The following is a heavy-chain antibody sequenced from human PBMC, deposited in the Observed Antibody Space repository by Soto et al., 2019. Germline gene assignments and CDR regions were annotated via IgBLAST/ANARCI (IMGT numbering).Heavy chain of an antibody. CDR2: IYYSGST. J-gene: IGHJ3*02. CDR1: GGSISSYY. CDR3: ARPMSGHDAFDI. Sequence: SETLSLTCTVSGGSISSYYWSWIRQPPGKGLEWIGYIYYSGSTNYNPSLKSRVTISVDTSKNQFSLKLSSVTAVDTAVYYCARPMSGHDAFDIWGQGTMVTVSS. V-gene: IGHV4-59*01. D-gene: IGHD3-22*01.